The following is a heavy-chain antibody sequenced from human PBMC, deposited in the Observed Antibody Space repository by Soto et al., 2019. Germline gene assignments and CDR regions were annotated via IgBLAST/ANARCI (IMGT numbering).Heavy chain of an antibody. Sequence: PGGSLRLSCAASGFTFSSYAMSWVRQAPGKGLEWVPAISGSGGSTYYADSVKGRFTISRDNSKNTLYLQMNSLRAEDTAVYYCAKDIMSYDYVWGSYRYGPFDYWGQGTLVTVSS. CDR1: GFTFSSYA. CDR3: AKDIMSYDYVWGSYRYGPFDY. V-gene: IGHV3-23*01. D-gene: IGHD3-16*02. CDR2: ISGSGGST. J-gene: IGHJ4*02.